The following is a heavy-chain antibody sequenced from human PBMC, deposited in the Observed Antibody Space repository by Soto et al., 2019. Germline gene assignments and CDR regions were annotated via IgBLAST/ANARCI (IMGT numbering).Heavy chain of an antibody. CDR3: AKDRGACAISCSTD. CDR2: ISGSGSST. V-gene: IGHV3-23*01. D-gene: IGHD3-10*02. CDR1: GFTFDNFA. J-gene: IGHJ4*02. Sequence: ELQLLESGGGSVQQGGSLRLSCAASGFTFDNFAMTWVRQAPGKGLEWVASISGSGSSTYYADSVRGRFTISSDNSDDTLHLQMSTLRAEDTAMYYCAKDRGACAISCSTDWGQGAHVTVSS.